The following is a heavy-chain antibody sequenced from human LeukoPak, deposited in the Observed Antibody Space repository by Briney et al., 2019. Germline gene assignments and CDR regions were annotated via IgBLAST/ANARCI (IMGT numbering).Heavy chain of an antibody. Sequence: ASVKVSCKASGYTFTGYYIHWVRQAPGQGLEWMGWINPNSGGKNYAQKFQGRVTMTRDTSISTAYMELSRLRSDDTAVYYCARGTGGQWLVPQTYYFDYWGQGTLVTVSS. CDR1: GYTFTGYY. V-gene: IGHV1-2*02. CDR2: INPNSGGK. D-gene: IGHD6-19*01. J-gene: IGHJ4*02. CDR3: ARGTGGQWLVPQTYYFDY.